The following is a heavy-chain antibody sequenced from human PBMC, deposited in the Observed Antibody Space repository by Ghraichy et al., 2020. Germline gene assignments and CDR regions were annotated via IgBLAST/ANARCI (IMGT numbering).Heavy chain of an antibody. V-gene: IGHV3-48*02. J-gene: IGHJ4*02. CDR3: ARENHLIRDY. Sequence: GGSLRLSCVVSGFNFSSYSMNWVRQAPGKGLEWISYISSSSDTKHYADFVKGRFTISRDNAKNSLYLQMNSLRDEDTAVYFCARENHLIRDYWGQGTLVTLSS. CDR2: ISSSSDTK. D-gene: IGHD1-14*01. CDR1: GFNFSSYS.